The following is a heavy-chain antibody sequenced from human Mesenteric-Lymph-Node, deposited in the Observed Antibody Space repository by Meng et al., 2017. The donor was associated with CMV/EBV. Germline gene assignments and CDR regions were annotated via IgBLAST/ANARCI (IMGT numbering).Heavy chain of an antibody. J-gene: IGHJ1*01. V-gene: IGHV3-48*04. CDR3: ARGDVVLMASTIPGDYFQH. CDR1: GFPFSNYW. Sequence: GESLKISCTASGFPFSNYWMSWVRQAPGKGLEWLSYIRSSGRTVYYADSVKGRFIISRDNAKNSLYLQMDSLRAEDTAVYYCARGDVVLMASTIPGDYFQHWGQGTLVTVSS. CDR2: IRSSGRTV. D-gene: IGHD2-8*01.